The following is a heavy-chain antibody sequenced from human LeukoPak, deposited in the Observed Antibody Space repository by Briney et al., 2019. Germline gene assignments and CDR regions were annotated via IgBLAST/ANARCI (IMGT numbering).Heavy chain of an antibody. V-gene: IGHV3-23*01. CDR1: GFTFSSYA. J-gene: IGHJ4*02. CDR2: ISGSGGST. Sequence: GGSLRLSCAASGFTFSSYAMSWVRQAPGKGLEWVSAISGSGGSTYYADSVKGRSTISRDNSKNTLYLQMNSLRAEDTAVYYCAKLDAAIRGFSYFDYWGQGTLVTVSS. CDR3: AKLDAAIRGFSYFDY. D-gene: IGHD3-10*01.